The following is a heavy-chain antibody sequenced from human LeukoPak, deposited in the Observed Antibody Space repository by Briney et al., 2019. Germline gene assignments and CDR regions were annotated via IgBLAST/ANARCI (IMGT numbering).Heavy chain of an antibody. CDR2: ISITGETI. J-gene: IGHJ4*02. CDR1: GFSFSSYS. CDR3: ARSAPGFDY. Sequence: GGSLRLSCAASGFSFSSYSMNWVRQAPGKEPEWISCISITGETIYYADSVTGRFTISRDNVQRSIYLEMNSLRDDDTAVYYCARSAPGFDYWGRGTLVNVSS. V-gene: IGHV3-48*02.